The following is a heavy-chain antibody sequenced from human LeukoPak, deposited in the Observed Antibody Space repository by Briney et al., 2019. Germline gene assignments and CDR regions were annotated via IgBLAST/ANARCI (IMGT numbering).Heavy chain of an antibody. Sequence: ASVKVSCKASGYTFTSYGISWVRQAPGQGLEGMGWISAYNGNTNYAQKLQGRVTMTTDTSTSTAYMELRSLRPDDTAVYYCARDLDGYNHFDYWGQGTLVTVSS. V-gene: IGHV1-18*01. CDR3: ARDLDGYNHFDY. J-gene: IGHJ4*02. CDR1: GYTFTSYG. CDR2: ISAYNGNT. D-gene: IGHD5-24*01.